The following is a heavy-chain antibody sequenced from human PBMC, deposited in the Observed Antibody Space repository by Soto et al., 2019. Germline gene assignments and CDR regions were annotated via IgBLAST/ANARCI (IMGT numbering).Heavy chain of an antibody. Sequence: QVQLVQSGAEVKKPGSSVKVSCKASGGTFSSYTISWVRQAHGQGLEWMGRIIPILGIANYAQKFQGSVTITVEKSASTAYRELSSLRAEDTAAYYCWRDGGWVVVTAADWYFDLLGRGPLVTFSA. CDR1: GGTFSSYT. J-gene: IGHJ2*01. V-gene: IGHV1-69*08. D-gene: IGHD2-2*01. CDR3: WRDGGWVVVTAADWYFDL. CDR2: IIPILGIA.